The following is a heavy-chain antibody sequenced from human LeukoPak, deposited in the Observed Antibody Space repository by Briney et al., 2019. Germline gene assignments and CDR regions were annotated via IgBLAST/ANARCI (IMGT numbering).Heavy chain of an antibody. CDR1: GFTFSSYS. V-gene: IGHV3-21*01. CDR2: IRSSSSYI. D-gene: IGHD3-22*01. CDR3: ARDQYYYDSNAFDI. Sequence: AGGSLRLSCAASGFTFSSYSMNWVRQAPGKVLGWVSSIRSSSSYIYYADSVKGRFPISRDNAKNSLYRQMNSLRAEDTAVYYCARDQYYYDSNAFDIWGQGTMVTVSS. J-gene: IGHJ3*02.